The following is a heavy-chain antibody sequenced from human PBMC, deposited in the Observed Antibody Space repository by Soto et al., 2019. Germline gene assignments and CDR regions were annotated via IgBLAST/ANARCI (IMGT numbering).Heavy chain of an antibody. J-gene: IGHJ3*02. V-gene: IGHV4-31*03. Sequence: SETLSLTCTVSGGSISSGGYWWGWIRQPPGRGLEWIGYISSSGSTHYNPSLQSRVAISLDTSRSQFSLNLSSVTAADTAVYFCARESPIPVDVFDIWGQGTMVPVSS. CDR2: ISSSGST. CDR1: GGSISSGGYW. D-gene: IGHD6-19*01. CDR3: ARESPIPVDVFDI.